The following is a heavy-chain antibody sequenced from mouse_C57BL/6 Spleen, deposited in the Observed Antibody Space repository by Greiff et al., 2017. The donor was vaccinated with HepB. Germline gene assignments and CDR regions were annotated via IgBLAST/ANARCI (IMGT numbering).Heavy chain of an antibody. V-gene: IGHV1-54*01. CDR1: GYAFTNYL. CDR2: INPGSGGT. D-gene: IGHD1-1*01. Sequence: QVQLQQSGAELVRPGTSVKVSCKASGYAFTNYLIEWVKQRPGQGLEWIGVINPGSGGTNYNEKFKGKATLTADKSSSTAYMQLSSLTSEDSAGYFCARSSDGSSYRNYFDYWGQGTTLTVSS. CDR3: ARSSDGSSYRNYFDY. J-gene: IGHJ2*01.